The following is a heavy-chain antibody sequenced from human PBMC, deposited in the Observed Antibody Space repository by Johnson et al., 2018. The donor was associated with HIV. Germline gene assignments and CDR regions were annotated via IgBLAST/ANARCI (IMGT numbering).Heavy chain of an antibody. CDR2: ISWNSGSI. Sequence: LVESGGGLVQPGRSLRLSCAASGFTFDDYAMHWVRQAPGKGLEWVSGISWNSGSIGYADAVKGRFTISRDNAKNSLYLQMNSLRAEDTALYYCARDGGGGALDIWGQGTIVIVSS. CDR1: GFTFDDYA. D-gene: IGHD3-16*01. V-gene: IGHV3-9*01. J-gene: IGHJ3*02. CDR3: ARDGGGGALDI.